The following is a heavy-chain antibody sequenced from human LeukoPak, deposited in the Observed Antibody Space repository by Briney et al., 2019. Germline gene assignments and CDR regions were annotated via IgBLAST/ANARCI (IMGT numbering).Heavy chain of an antibody. CDR1: GYTFTSYD. Sequence: ASVKVSCKASGYTFTSYDINWVRQATGQGLEWMGWMNPNSGNTGYAQKFQGRVTMTRNTSISTAYMELSSLRSEDTAVYYCAVGADCSGGSCYKFDPWAQGTLVTVSS. V-gene: IGHV1-8*01. CDR3: AVGADCSGGSCYKFDP. D-gene: IGHD2-15*01. CDR2: MNPNSGNT. J-gene: IGHJ5*02.